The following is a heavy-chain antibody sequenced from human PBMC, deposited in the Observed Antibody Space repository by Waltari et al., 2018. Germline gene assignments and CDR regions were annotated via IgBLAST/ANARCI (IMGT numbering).Heavy chain of an antibody. CDR3: AKGPIVGARTFDY. J-gene: IGHJ4*02. CDR1: GFTFSSYA. D-gene: IGHD1-26*01. CDR2: IRGSGGST. Sequence: EVQLVESGGGLVQPGGSLRLSCAASGFTFSSYAMSWVRQAPGKRLAWVSAIRGSGGSTYYADSVKGRFTSARDNSKNTLYLQMNRRRAEDTAVDYCAKGPIVGARTFDYWGQGTLVTVSS. V-gene: IGHV3-23*04.